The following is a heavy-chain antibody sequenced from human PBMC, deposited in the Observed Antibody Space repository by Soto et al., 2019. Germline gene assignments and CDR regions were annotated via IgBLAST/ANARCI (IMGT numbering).Heavy chain of an antibody. CDR1: GYTFTNYG. CDR2: ISTYNGNT. Sequence: GASVKVSCKASGYTFTNYGFTWVRQAPGQGLEWMGWISTYNGNTNYAQKLQGRVTMTTDTSTSTANMELRSLRSDDTAVYYCAREYGSGSYPYYYYMDVWGKGTTVTVSS. V-gene: IGHV1-18*01. J-gene: IGHJ6*03. D-gene: IGHD3-10*01. CDR3: AREYGSGSYPYYYYMDV.